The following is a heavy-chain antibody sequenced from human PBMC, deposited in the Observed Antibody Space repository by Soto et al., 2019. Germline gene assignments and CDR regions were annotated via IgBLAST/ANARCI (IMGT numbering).Heavy chain of an antibody. Sequence: QVLLQESGPGLVKPSETLSLTCTVSGCSISSTSYYWGWIRQPPGKGLEWIGSVHCGGTTDYVPSLKSRFTISLDPSKNQISLELRSVSASDTAVYYCARHSDFVYCACINILHWFDPWGQGALATVSS. CDR1: GCSISSTSYY. CDR2: VHCGGTT. J-gene: IGHJ5*02. D-gene: IGHD2-21*01. CDR3: ARHSDFVYCACINILHWFDP. V-gene: IGHV4-39*01.